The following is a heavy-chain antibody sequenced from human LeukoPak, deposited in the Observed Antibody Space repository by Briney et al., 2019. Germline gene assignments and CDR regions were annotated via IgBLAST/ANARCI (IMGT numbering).Heavy chain of an antibody. D-gene: IGHD1-26*01. CDR2: INSDGSST. Sequence: GSLRLSCAASGFTFSNYWMHWVRQAPGEGLVWVSRINSDGSSTSYADSVKGRFTISRDNSKNTLYLQMDSLRAEDTAVYACVKDHRDSGNYYYYYGMDVWGQGTTVAVSS. J-gene: IGHJ6*02. CDR1: GFTFSNYW. CDR3: VKDHRDSGNYYYYYGMDV. V-gene: IGHV3-74*01.